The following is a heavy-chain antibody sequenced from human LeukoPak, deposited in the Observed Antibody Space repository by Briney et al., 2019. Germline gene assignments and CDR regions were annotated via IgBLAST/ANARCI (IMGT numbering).Heavy chain of an antibody. V-gene: IGHV3-30*02. CDR2: IRYDGSNK. CDR3: ARKSASGNYPLGY. Sequence: GGSLRLSCAASGFTFSSYGMHWVRQAPGKGLEWVAFIRYDGSNKYYADSVKGRFTISRDNAKNTVFLQMSSLRAEDTALYYCARKSASGNYPLGYWGQGTLVTVSS. J-gene: IGHJ4*02. D-gene: IGHD3-10*01. CDR1: GFTFSSYG.